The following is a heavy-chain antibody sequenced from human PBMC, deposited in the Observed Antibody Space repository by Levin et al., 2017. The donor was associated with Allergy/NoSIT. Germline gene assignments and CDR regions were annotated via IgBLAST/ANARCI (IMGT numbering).Heavy chain of an antibody. CDR3: ARHGKTSLRFDAFDI. Sequence: GESLKISRKGSGYTFTSHWIGWVRQMPGKGLEWMGIIYPSDSDTRYSPSFQGQVTISADKSISTAYLQWSSLKASDTAIYYCARHGKTSLRFDAFDIWGQGTMVTVSS. V-gene: IGHV5-51*01. J-gene: IGHJ3*02. CDR2: IYPSDSDT. CDR1: GYTFTSHW.